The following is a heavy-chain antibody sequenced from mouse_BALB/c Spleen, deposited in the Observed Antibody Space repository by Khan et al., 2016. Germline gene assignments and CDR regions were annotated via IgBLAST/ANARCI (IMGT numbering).Heavy chain of an antibody. Sequence: QVQLQQSGAELARPGASVKMSCKASGYTFTSYTMHWVKQGPGQGLEWIGYVIPSNAYTNYNQKFKDKATLTADKSSSTAYMQLSSLTAEVSAVYDCAREGWLLGYFDYGGQGTTLTVSS. CDR3: AREGWLLGYFDY. CDR1: GYTFTSYT. J-gene: IGHJ2*01. CDR2: VIPSNAYT. V-gene: IGHV1-4*01. D-gene: IGHD2-3*01.